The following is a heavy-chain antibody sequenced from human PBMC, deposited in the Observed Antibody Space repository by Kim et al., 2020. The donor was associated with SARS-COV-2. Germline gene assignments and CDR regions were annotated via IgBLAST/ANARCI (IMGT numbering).Heavy chain of an antibody. CDR2: IFVSGSGT. V-gene: IGHV3-23*01. Sequence: GGSLRLSCAASRFSFSNSAMSWVRQAPGKGLELVSGIFVSGSGTSYSDSVKGRFTISRDNSKSMLYLQMSNLRAEDTAVYYCPKHLHVTSVTFYWYFELWGRGTLVTVSS. CDR3: PKHLHVTSVTFYWYFEL. J-gene: IGHJ2*01. D-gene: IGHD2-2*01. CDR1: RFSFSNSA.